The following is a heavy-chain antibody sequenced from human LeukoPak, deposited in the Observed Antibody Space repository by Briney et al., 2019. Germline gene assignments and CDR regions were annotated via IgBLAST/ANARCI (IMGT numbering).Heavy chain of an antibody. CDR3: AKRRLNVYETSPWDPDL. J-gene: IGHJ5*02. Sequence: GVSLHISSQGSGNSFTNNSIAWARPMPGKGLEWMGIIKPDDSDTQYSAPFQGQVTISADRSTSTAYLHWSSLKASDTAIYYCAKRRLNVYETSPWDPDLWGQGTLVTVSS. CDR2: IKPDDSDT. CDR1: GNSFTNNS. V-gene: IGHV5-51*01. D-gene: IGHD2-2*01.